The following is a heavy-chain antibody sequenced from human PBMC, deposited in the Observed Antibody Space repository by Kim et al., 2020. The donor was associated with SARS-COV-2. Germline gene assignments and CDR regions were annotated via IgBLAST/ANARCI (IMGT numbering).Heavy chain of an antibody. CDR2: INPNSGGT. Sequence: ASVKVSCKASGYTFTGYYMHWVRQAPGQGLEWMGRINPNSGGTNYAQKFQGRVTMTRDTSISTAYMELSRLRSDDTAVYYCAILSGHSGYSGYDEYYFDYWGQGTLVTVSS. D-gene: IGHD5-12*01. CDR3: AILSGHSGYSGYDEYYFDY. J-gene: IGHJ4*02. V-gene: IGHV1-2*06. CDR1: GYTFTGYY.